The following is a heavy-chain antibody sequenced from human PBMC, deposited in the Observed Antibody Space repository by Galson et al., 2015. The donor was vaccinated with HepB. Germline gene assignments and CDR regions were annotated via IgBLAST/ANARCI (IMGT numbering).Heavy chain of an antibody. D-gene: IGHD3-3*01. J-gene: IGHJ6*03. V-gene: IGHV3-21*01. CDR2: ISSSSSYI. Sequence: SLRLSCAASGFTFSSYSMNWVRQAPGKGLEWVSSISSSSSYIYYADSVKGRFTISRDTAKNSLYLQMNSLRAEDTAVYYCAREAGFTIFGVVHYYYYYMDVWGKGTTVTVSS. CDR1: GFTFSSYS. CDR3: AREAGFTIFGVVHYYYYYMDV.